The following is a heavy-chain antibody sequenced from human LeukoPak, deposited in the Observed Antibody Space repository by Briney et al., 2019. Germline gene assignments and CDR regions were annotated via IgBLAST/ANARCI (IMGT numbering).Heavy chain of an antibody. V-gene: IGHV4-59*12. D-gene: IGHD2-2*01. J-gene: IGHJ6*02. CDR1: GGSISSYY. Sequence: SETLSLTCTVPGGSISSYYWSWIRQPPGKGLEWIGYIYYSGTTNYNPSLKSRVTTSAHTSKNQFSLKLSSVTAADTAVYYCARDTVGVPAARYYYYYYGMDVWGQGTTVTVSS. CDR3: ARDTVGVPAARYYYYYYGMDV. CDR2: IYYSGTT.